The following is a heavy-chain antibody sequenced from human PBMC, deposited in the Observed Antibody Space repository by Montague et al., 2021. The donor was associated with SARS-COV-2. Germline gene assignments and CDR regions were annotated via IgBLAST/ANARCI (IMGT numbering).Heavy chain of an antibody. CDR1: GGSITSSSYY. Sequence: SETLSLTCSVSGGSITSSSYYWGWIRQSPDKGLEWIGNIYYSGSTYYXPSLKSRVTISVDTSKYQFSLELSSVTAADTAVYYCVSLWKYGSGSHYAPWDYYNYGVDVWGQGTTVTVSS. CDR2: IYYSGST. CDR3: VSLWKYGSGSHYAPWDYYNYGVDV. V-gene: IGHV4-39*01. D-gene: IGHD3-10*01. J-gene: IGHJ6*02.